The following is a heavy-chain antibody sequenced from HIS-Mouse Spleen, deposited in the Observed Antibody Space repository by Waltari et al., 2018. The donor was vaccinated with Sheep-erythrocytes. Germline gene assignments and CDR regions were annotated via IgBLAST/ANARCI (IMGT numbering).Heavy chain of an antibody. D-gene: IGHD3-3*01. J-gene: IGHJ3*02. CDR1: GGSISSYY. Sequence: QVQLQESGPGLVKPSETLSLTCTVSGGSISSYYWSWIRQPPGKGLEWIGYIYYSGSTNYNPSLKSRVTISVDTSKNQFSLKLSSVTAADTAVYYCARRGRVDYDFWSGYYAFDIWGQGTMVTVSS. V-gene: IGHV4-59*01. CDR3: ARRGRVDYDFWSGYYAFDI. CDR2: IYYSGST.